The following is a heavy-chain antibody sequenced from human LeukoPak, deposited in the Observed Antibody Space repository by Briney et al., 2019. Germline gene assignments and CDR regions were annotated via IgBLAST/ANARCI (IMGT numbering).Heavy chain of an antibody. CDR2: INHSGST. J-gene: IGHJ4*02. V-gene: IGHV4-34*01. D-gene: IGHD3-22*01. CDR1: GGSFSGYY. CDR3: ARDRRNYYDSSGGRDY. Sequence: KPSETLSLTCAVYGGSFSGYYWSWIRQPPGKGLEWIGEINHSGSTNYNPSLKSRVTISVDTSKNQFSLKLSSVTAADTAVYYCARDRRNYYDSSGGRDYWGQGTLVTVSS.